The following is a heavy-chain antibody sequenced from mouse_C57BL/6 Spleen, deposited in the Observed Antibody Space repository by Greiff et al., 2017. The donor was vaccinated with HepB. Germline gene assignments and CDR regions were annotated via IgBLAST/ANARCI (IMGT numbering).Heavy chain of an antibody. D-gene: IGHD2-4*01. CDR3: ARKEGPFYYDYDWYFDV. Sequence: VQLQQPGAELVKPGASVKLSCKASGYTFTSYWMHWVKQRPGRGLEWIGRIDPNSGGTKYNEKFKSKATLTVDKPSSTAYMQLSSLTSEASAVYYCARKEGPFYYDYDWYFDVWGTGTTVTVSS. V-gene: IGHV1-72*01. J-gene: IGHJ1*03. CDR2: IDPNSGGT. CDR1: GYTFTSYW.